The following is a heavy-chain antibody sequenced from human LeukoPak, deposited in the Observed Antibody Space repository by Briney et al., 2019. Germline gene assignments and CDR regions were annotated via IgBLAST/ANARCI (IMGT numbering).Heavy chain of an antibody. Sequence: GGSLRLSCAASGLSFSSDSMSWVRQDPGKGLEGVSSISSSCRYIYYADSVKGLFTISRDNAKTSICLQMYSLRAEDMAVYYCVRDLMGAGGTTAYFHHWGQGTLVTVSS. CDR3: VRDLMGAGGTTAYFHH. D-gene: IGHD1-1*01. CDR2: ISSSCRYI. V-gene: IGHV3-21*01. CDR1: GLSFSSDS. J-gene: IGHJ1*01.